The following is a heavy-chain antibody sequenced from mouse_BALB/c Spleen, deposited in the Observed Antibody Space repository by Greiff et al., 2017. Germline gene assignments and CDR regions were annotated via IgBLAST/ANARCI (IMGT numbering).Heavy chain of an antibody. CDR3: ARERFDPYYAMDY. V-gene: IGHV2-9*02. J-gene: IGHJ4*01. Sequence: VKLVESGPGLVAPSQSLSITCTVSGFSLTSYGVHWVRQPPGKGLEWLGVIWAGGSTNYNSALMSRLSISKDNSKSQVFLKMNSLQTDDTAMYYCARERFDPYYAMDYWGQGTSVTVSS. CDR2: IWAGGST. CDR1: GFSLTSYG.